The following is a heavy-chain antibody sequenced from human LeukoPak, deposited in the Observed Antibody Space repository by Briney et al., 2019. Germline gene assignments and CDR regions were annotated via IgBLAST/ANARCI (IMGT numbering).Heavy chain of an antibody. CDR3: VRGTGY. Sequence: GRSLRLSCAVSGFTFSTYVMHWVRQAPGKGLEYVSAISSNGDNTYYADSVKGRFTISRDNSKNTLYLQMSSLRADDTAVYYCVRGTGYWGQGTLVTVSS. CDR2: ISSNGDNT. V-gene: IGHV3-64D*06. CDR1: GFTFSTYV. J-gene: IGHJ4*02.